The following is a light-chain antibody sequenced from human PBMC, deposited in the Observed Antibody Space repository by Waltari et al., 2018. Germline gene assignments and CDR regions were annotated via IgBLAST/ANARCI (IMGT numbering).Light chain of an antibody. V-gene: IGKV3-15*01. CDR1: QSISSN. Sequence: EIVLTQSPATLSVSPGERATLSCRASQSISSNLVWYQQKPGQAPRLLIYGASTRATGIPARFSGSGSGTEFILTISSLQSEDSAVYYCHQYNYLGTFGQGTKVEIK. CDR2: GAS. J-gene: IGKJ1*01. CDR3: HQYNYLGT.